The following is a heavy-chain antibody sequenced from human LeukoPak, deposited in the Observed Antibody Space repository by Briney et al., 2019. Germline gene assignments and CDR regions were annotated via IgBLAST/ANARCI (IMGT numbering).Heavy chain of an antibody. CDR1: GFTFSSYE. CDR3: ATTILEWLNWLDP. D-gene: IGHD3-3*01. J-gene: IGHJ5*02. CDR2: ISSSGSTI. Sequence: GGSLRLSCAASGFTFSSYEMKWVRQAPGKGLEWVSFISSSGSTIYYADSVKGRFTISRDNAKNSLYLQMNSLRAEDTAVYYCATTILEWLNWLDPWGQGTLVTVSS. V-gene: IGHV3-48*03.